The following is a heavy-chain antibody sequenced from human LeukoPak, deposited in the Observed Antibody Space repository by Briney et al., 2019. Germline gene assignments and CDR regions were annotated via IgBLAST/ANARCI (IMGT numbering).Heavy chain of an antibody. CDR1: GGSFSGYY. CDR3: ARGLARTTVTRTRIFDY. J-gene: IGHJ4*02. CDR2: IKHSGST. D-gene: IGHD4-17*01. V-gene: IGHV4-34*01. Sequence: SETLSLTCAVYGGSFSGYYWSWIRQPPGKGLEWIGEIKHSGSTNYNPSLKSRVTISVDTSKNQFSLKLRSVTAADTAVYYCARGLARTTVTRTRIFDYWGQGTLVTVSS.